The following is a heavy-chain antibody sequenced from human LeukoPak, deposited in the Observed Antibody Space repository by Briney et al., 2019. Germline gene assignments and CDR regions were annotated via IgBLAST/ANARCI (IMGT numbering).Heavy chain of an antibody. Sequence: PGGSLRLSCAASGFTFSDYYMSWIRQAPGKGLEWVSYISSSGSTIYYADSVKGRFTISRDNAKNSLYLHMNSLRAEDTAVYYCARDREYYDILTGYYTHWGQGTLVTVSS. V-gene: IGHV3-11*01. CDR3: ARDREYYDILTGYYTH. CDR1: GFTFSDYY. J-gene: IGHJ4*02. D-gene: IGHD3-9*01. CDR2: ISSSGSTI.